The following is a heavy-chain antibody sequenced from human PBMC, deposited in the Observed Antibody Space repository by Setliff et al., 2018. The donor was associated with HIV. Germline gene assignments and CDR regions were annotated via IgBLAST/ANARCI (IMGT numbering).Heavy chain of an antibody. D-gene: IGHD4-17*01. J-gene: IGHJ6*03. V-gene: IGHV3-21*01. CDR2: ISSSSSYI. Sequence: LRLSCVASGFTFSSYSMNWVRQAPGKGLEWVSSISSSSSYIYYADSVKGRFTISRDNAKNSLYLQMNSLRAEDTAVYYCARVGTVTPPYYYYYMDVWGKGTTVTVSS. CDR1: GFTFSSYS. CDR3: ARVGTVTPPYYYYYMDV.